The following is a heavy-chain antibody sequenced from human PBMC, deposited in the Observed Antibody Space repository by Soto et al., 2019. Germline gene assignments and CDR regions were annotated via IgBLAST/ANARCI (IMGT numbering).Heavy chain of an antibody. Sequence: LPETLSLTCTVSGGSISSSSYYWGWIRQPPGKGLEWIGSIYYSGSTYYNPSLKSRVTISVDTSKNQFSLKLSSVTAADTAVYYCARDDNWNSRSYYYYGMDVWGQGTTVTVSS. J-gene: IGHJ6*02. V-gene: IGHV4-39*01. D-gene: IGHD1-7*01. CDR3: ARDDNWNSRSYYYYGMDV. CDR2: IYYSGST. CDR1: GGSISSSSYY.